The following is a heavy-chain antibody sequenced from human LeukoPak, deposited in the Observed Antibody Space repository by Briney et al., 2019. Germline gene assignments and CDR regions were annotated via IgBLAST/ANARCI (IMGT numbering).Heavy chain of an antibody. Sequence: GGSLRLSCAASGSTFSSYAMHWVRQAPGKGLEWVSAISGSGVTTHYAGSVKGRFSISRDNSKNILYLQMNSLRTEDTALYYCAKKVVVGATSPYSDFQDWGQGTLVTVSS. CDR2: ISGSGVTT. J-gene: IGHJ1*01. D-gene: IGHD1-26*01. CDR3: AKKVVVGATSPYSDFQD. CDR1: GSTFSSYA. V-gene: IGHV3-23*01.